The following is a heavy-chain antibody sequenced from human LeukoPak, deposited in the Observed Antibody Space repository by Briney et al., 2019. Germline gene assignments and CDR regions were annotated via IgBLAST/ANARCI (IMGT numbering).Heavy chain of an antibody. CDR3: ARHYSSGWSDC. CDR2: IYNSGST. Sequence: SETLSLTCTVSGGSVSSYYWTWIRQPPGKGLEWIGYIYNSGSTSYTPSLKSRVTISVDTSKNQFSLKLSSVTAADTAVYYCARHYSSGWSDCWGQGTLVTVS. CDR1: GGSVSSYY. J-gene: IGHJ5*01. V-gene: IGHV4-59*08. D-gene: IGHD6-19*01.